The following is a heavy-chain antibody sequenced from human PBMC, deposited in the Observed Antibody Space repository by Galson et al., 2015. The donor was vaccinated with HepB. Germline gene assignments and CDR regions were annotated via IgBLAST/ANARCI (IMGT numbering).Heavy chain of an antibody. J-gene: IGHJ4*02. V-gene: IGHV3-73*01. CDR3: VRSGDLSGYRSR. Sequence: SLRLSCAASGFTFSGSAIDWVRQASGKGPEWIGRIRTKANNYAASYVPSLKGRFIVPRDGSKNMAYLHIMSLKTDDTSVYYCVRSGDLSGYRSRWGQGTLVTVSS. CDR1: GFTFSGSA. CDR2: IRTKANNYAA. D-gene: IGHD6-13*01.